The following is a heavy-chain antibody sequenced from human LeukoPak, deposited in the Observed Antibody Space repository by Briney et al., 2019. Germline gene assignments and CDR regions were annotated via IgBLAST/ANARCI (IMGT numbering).Heavy chain of an antibody. CDR1: GGSISSYY. Sequence: SETLSLTCTVSGGSISSYYWSWIRQPPGKGLEWIGYIHYSGSTNYNPPLKSRVTISVDTSKNQFSLKLSSVTAAGTAVYYCARTTEGGYTYGYFYYYYMDVWGKGTTVTISS. J-gene: IGHJ6*03. CDR2: IHYSGST. V-gene: IGHV4-59*01. CDR3: ARTTEGGYTYGYFYYYYMDV. D-gene: IGHD5-18*01.